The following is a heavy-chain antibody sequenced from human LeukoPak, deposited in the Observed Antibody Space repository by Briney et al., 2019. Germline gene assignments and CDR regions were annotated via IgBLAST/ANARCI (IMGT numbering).Heavy chain of an antibody. CDR1: GGSISSYY. Sequence: SETLSLTCTVSGGSISSYYWSWIRPPPGKGLEWVGCIYCSGSTNYNPSLKSRVTISVDTSKNQFYLKLSSVTAADTAVYYCARDTSYGSGSYYKYNWFDPWGQGTLVTVSS. CDR3: ARDTSYGSGSYYKYNWFDP. J-gene: IGHJ5*02. D-gene: IGHD3-10*01. V-gene: IGHV4-59*12. CDR2: IYCSGST.